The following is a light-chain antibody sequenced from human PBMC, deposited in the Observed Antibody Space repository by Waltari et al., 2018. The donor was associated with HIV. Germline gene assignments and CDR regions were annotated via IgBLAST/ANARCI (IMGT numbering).Light chain of an antibody. J-gene: IGKJ4*01. V-gene: IGKV1-39*01. CDR3: QRSYSTLLT. CDR2: AAS. CDR1: QSISSY. Sequence: DIQMTQSPSSLSASVGDRVTITCRASQSISSYLNWYQQKPGKAPKLLIYAASSLQSGGPSRFSGSGSGTDFTLTISSLHPEDFATYYCQRSYSTLLTFGGGTKVEIK.